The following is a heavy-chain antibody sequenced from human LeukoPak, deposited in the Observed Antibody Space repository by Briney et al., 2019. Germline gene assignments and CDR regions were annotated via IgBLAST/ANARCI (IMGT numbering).Heavy chain of an antibody. V-gene: IGHV4-39*01. CDR1: GVSIYSNNYY. Sequence: SETLSLTCTVSGVSIYSNNYYWGWIRQPPGKGLECIGGFYYSGSPYYNPSLRSRVTISVDTAKNQFSLNLSSVTAADTAVYYCARVKSSEGYPATDYFDYWGQGTLVTVSS. J-gene: IGHJ4*02. D-gene: IGHD1-26*01. CDR2: FYYSGSP. CDR3: ARVKSSEGYPATDYFDY.